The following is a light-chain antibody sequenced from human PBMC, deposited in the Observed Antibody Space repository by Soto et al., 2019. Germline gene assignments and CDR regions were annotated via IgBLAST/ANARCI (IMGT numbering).Light chain of an antibody. CDR3: QQRRTWPPLT. V-gene: IGKV3-11*01. CDR1: QSVSNS. Sequence: EIVLTQSPATLSLSPGERATLSCRASQSVSNSLAWYQQKPGQAPRLLIYDASTRATGIPARFSGSGSGTDFALTSSSLEPDDCAVYYCQQRRTWPPLTFGGGTKVEIK. J-gene: IGKJ4*01. CDR2: DAS.